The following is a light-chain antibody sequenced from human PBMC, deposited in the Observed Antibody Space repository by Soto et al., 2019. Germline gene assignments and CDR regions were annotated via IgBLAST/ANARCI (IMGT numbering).Light chain of an antibody. Sequence: QSALTQPPSASGSPGQSVTISCTGTSSDVGGYNYVSWYQQHPGKAPKLIIYEVTKRPSGVPDLFSGSKSGNTASLTVSGLLAEDEANYYCSSHAGINNVVFGGGTKLTVL. J-gene: IGLJ3*02. V-gene: IGLV2-8*01. CDR2: EVT. CDR1: SSDVGGYNY. CDR3: SSHAGINNVV.